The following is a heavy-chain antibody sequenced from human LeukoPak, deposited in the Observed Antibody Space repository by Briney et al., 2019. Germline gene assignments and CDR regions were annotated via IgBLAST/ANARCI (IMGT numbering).Heavy chain of an antibody. D-gene: IGHD2-2*01. V-gene: IGHV3-7*01. CDR2: IKQDGSEK. J-gene: IGHJ4*02. CDR1: GFTFSSYW. Sequence: GGSLRLSCAASGFTFSSYWMSWVRQAPGKGLEWVANIKQDGSEKYYVDSVKGRFTISRDNAKNSLYQQMNSLRAEDTAVYYCARSDIVVVPAATCFDYWGQGTLVTVSS. CDR3: ARSDIVVVPAATCFDY.